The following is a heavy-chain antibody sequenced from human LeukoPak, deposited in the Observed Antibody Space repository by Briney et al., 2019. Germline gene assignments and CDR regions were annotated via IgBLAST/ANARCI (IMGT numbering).Heavy chain of an antibody. Sequence: ASVKVSCKASGYTFTGYYMHWVRQAPGQGLEWMGWINPNSGGTNYAQKFQGRVTMTRGTSISTAYMELSRLRSDDTAVYYCAREEKLLHPNFDYWGQGTLVTVSS. CDR3: AREEKLLHPNFDY. CDR1: GYTFTGYY. V-gene: IGHV1-2*02. CDR2: INPNSGGT. J-gene: IGHJ4*02. D-gene: IGHD2-2*02.